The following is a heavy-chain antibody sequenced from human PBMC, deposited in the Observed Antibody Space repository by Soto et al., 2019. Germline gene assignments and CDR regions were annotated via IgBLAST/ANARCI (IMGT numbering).Heavy chain of an antibody. CDR3: ARDRSRGSFDY. CDR2: IYYSGST. V-gene: IGHV4-31*03. CDR1: GGSISSGGYY. Sequence: TSETLSLTCTVSGGSISSGGYYWSWIRQHPGKGLEWIGYIYYSGSTYYNPSLKSRVTISVDTSKNQFSLKLSSVTAVDTAVYYCARDRSRGSFDYWGQGTLVTVSS. J-gene: IGHJ4*02. D-gene: IGHD3-10*01.